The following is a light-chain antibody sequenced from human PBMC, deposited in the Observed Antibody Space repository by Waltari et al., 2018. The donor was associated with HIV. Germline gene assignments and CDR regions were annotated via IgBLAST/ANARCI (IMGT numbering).Light chain of an antibody. Sequence: IVLTQSPGTLSLSPGEIATLSCRASQSVTSNSLAWYQQTRGQAPSLLIYGASIRASGIPDRFTGSGSGTDFTRTSSSLETEDFAVYDCQQYGSSPYTFGRGTKLEIK. J-gene: IGKJ2*01. CDR2: GAS. CDR1: QSVTSNS. V-gene: IGKV3-20*01. CDR3: QQYGSSPYT.